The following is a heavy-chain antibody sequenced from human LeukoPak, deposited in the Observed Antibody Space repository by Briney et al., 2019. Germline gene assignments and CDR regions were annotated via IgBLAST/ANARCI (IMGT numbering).Heavy chain of an antibody. D-gene: IGHD6-19*01. Sequence: GASVKVSCKASGFTFTSSAMQWVRQARGQRLEWIGWIVVGSGNTNYAQKFQERVTITRDMSTSTAYMELSSLRSEDTAVYYCANTVAGTRYYFDYWGQGTLVTVSS. CDR3: ANTVAGTRYYFDY. V-gene: IGHV1-58*02. J-gene: IGHJ4*02. CDR2: IVVGSGNT. CDR1: GFTFTSSA.